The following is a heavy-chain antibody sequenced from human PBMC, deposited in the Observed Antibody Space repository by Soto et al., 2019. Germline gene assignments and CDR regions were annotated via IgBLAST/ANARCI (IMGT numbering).Heavy chain of an antibody. V-gene: IGHV4-30-2*01. CDR3: ARGMTTVTTLDY. J-gene: IGHJ4*02. CDR1: GGSLSSGGYC. CDR2: IYHSGST. D-gene: IGHD4-4*01. Sequence: PSETLSLTWAVSGGSLSSGGYCRSWNRQPPGKGLEWIGYIYHSGSTYYNPSLKSRVTISVDRSKNQFSLKLSSVTAADTAVYYCARGMTTVTTLDYWGQGTLVTVSS.